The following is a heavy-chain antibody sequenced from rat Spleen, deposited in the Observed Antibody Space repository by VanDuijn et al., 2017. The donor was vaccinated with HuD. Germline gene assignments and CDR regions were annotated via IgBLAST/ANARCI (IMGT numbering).Heavy chain of an antibody. D-gene: IGHD3-4*01. J-gene: IGHJ4*01. CDR3: ARHMANPYYVMDA. V-gene: IGHV5-25*01. CDR2: ISTGGTRT. Sequence: EVQLVESDGGLVQPGRSLKLSCAASGRTFSDYYMAWVRQAPTKGLEWVGYISTGGTRTYYRDSVKGRFTISRDDAKSTLYLQMNSLRSEDTATYYCARHMANPYYVMDAWGQGASVTVSS. CDR1: GRTFSDYY.